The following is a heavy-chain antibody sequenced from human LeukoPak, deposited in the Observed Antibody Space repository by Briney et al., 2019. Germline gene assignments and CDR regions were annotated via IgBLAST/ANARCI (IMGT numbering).Heavy chain of an antibody. D-gene: IGHD6-13*01. Sequence: TGGSLRLSSAASGFTFSYYSMNWVRQAPGKGLEWVSSISSSGSYIYYADSLKGRFTISRDNAKNSLYLQMNSLRAEDTAVYYCAREDASSWDYWGQGILVTVSS. CDR1: GFTFSYYS. J-gene: IGHJ4*02. V-gene: IGHV3-21*01. CDR3: AREDASSWDY. CDR2: ISSSGSYI.